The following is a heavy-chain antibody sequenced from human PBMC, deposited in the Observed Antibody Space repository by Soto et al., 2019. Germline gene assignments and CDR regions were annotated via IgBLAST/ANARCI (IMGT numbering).Heavy chain of an antibody. J-gene: IGHJ4*02. CDR2: MWYDGRNI. V-gene: IGHV3-33*01. CDR3: ARGGGPSYWSFDH. Sequence: GGSLRLSCAASGFTLNSHVMHWVRQAPGKGLEWVAVMWYDGRNIYYGDSVQGRFTISRDNSKNTLYLQMNSLRADDAAVYYCARGGGPSYWSFDHWGQGTLVTVSS. CDR1: GFTLNSHV. D-gene: IGHD2-8*02.